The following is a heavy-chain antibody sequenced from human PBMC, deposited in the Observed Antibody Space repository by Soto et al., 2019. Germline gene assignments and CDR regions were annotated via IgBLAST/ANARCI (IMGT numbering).Heavy chain of an antibody. Sequence: SETLSLTCTVSGGSISSGDYYWSWIRQPPGKGLEWIGYIYYSGSTYYNPSLKSRVTISVDTSKNQFSLKLSSVTAADTAVYYCAGGTDYGDYSGMDVWGQGTTVTVS. CDR2: IYYSGST. J-gene: IGHJ6*02. V-gene: IGHV4-30-4*01. CDR1: GGSISSGDYY. D-gene: IGHD4-17*01. CDR3: AGGTDYGDYSGMDV.